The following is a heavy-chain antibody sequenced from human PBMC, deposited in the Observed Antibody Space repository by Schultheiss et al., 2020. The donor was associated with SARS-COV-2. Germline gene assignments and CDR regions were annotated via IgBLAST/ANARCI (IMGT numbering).Heavy chain of an antibody. Sequence: ASVKVSCKASGYTFTNFGISWVRQAPGQGLEWMGWISAYNGNTNYAQKLQGRVTITADESTSTAYMELSSLRSEDTAVYYCAARRSTVTIFGVVIRDFDYWGQGTLVTVSS. CDR3: AARRSTVTIFGVVIRDFDY. D-gene: IGHD3-3*01. V-gene: IGHV1-18*01. CDR1: GYTFTNFG. CDR2: ISAYNGNT. J-gene: IGHJ4*02.